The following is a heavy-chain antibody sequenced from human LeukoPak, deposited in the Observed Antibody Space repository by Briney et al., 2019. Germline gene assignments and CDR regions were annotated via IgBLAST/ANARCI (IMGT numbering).Heavy chain of an antibody. V-gene: IGHV4-59*01. CDR2: VFNIGGT. J-gene: IGHJ4*02. Sequence: PETLCLTCAVSGGSICSYHWNCVRQPSRKGLEWVGIVFNIGGTKNNPSLKSRAAISVDTSKNQLALKLTSVTAAETAVYYCVASYGGYVLDYWGQGALVIVSS. CDR3: VASYGGYVLDY. CDR1: GGSICSYH. D-gene: IGHD5-12*01.